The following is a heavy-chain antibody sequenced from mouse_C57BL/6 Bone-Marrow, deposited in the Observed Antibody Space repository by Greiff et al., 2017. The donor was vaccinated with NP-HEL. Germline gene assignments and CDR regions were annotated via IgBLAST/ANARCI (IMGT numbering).Heavy chain of an antibody. V-gene: IGHV1-69*01. D-gene: IGHD1-1*01. CDR2: IDPSDSYT. Sequence: VQLQQPGAELVMPGASVKLSCKASGYTFTSYWMHWVKQRPGQGLEWIGEIDPSDSYTNYNQKFKGKSTLTVDKSSSTAYMQLSSLTSEDSAVYYCARGVITTADYWGQGTTLTVSS. CDR1: GYTFTSYW. CDR3: ARGVITTADY. J-gene: IGHJ2*01.